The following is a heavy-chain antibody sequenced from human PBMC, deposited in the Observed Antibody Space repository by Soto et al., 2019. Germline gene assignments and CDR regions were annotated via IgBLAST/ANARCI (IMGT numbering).Heavy chain of an antibody. D-gene: IGHD1-26*01. V-gene: IGHV6-1*01. CDR2: TYYRSKWYN. Sequence: SQTLSLTCAISGDSVSSNSASWSWIRQSPSRGLEWLGRTYYRSKWYNEYGDSVKSLKSGITINPATSKNQFSLQLKSVTPEDTAEYYCARGYPRYLDSWGQGTLVTVSS. CDR3: ARGYPRYLDS. J-gene: IGHJ4*02. CDR1: GDSVSSNSAS.